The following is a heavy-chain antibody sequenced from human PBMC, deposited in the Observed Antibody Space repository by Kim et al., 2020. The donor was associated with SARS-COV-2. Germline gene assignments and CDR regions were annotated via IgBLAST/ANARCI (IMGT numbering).Heavy chain of an antibody. V-gene: IGHV4-30-2*01. CDR3: AREDILTGHLDY. J-gene: IGHJ4*02. D-gene: IGHD3-9*01. CDR1: GGSISSGGYS. CDR2: IYHSGST. Sequence: SETLSLTCAVSGGSISSGGYSWSWIRQPPGKGLEWIGFIYHSGSTYYNPSLKSRVTISVDRSKNQFSLKLSSVTAADTAVYYCAREDILTGHLDYWGQGTLVTVSS.